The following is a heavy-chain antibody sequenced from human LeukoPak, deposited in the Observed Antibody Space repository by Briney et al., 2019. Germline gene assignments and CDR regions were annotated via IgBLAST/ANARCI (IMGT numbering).Heavy chain of an antibody. CDR1: RFTFSMYW. V-gene: IGHV3-7*01. CDR3: ASHRLLRTFDH. J-gene: IGHJ4*01. D-gene: IGHD1-26*01. Sequence: GGSLRLSCAASRFTFSMYWMSWVRQAPGKGLEWVANINEDGSEKYYMDSVKGRFTISRDNTKNSLYLQMNSLRAEDTAVYHCASHRLLRTFDHWGHGTLVTVSS. CDR2: INEDGSEK.